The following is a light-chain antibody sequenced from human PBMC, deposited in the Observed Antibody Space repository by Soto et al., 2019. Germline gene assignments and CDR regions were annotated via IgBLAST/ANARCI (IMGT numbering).Light chain of an antibody. V-gene: IGLV2-14*01. CDR2: EVS. J-gene: IGLJ1*01. CDR3: SPYTSSRASV. CDR1: SSDGGGYNY. Sequence: QSLLTQPASGCGSPGQSITISCTGTSSDGGGYNYVSWYQQQSGKAPTLMIHEVSNRPSGVSNRFSGSKSGNTASLTISGLQAEAEADYYCSPYTSSRASVFGIGPKVNVL.